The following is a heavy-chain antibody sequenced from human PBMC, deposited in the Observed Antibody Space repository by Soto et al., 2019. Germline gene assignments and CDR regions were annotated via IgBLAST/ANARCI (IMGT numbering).Heavy chain of an antibody. Sequence: QVQLVQSGAEVKKPGASVKVSCKASGYTFTSYAMHWVRQAPGQRLEWMGWINAGNGNTKYSQKFQGRVTITRDTSASTDYMELSSLRSEDTAVYYCARDRGSSGWALGAFDIWGQGTMVTVSS. CDR1: GYTFTSYA. CDR3: ARDRGSSGWALGAFDI. D-gene: IGHD6-19*01. V-gene: IGHV1-3*01. CDR2: INAGNGNT. J-gene: IGHJ3*02.